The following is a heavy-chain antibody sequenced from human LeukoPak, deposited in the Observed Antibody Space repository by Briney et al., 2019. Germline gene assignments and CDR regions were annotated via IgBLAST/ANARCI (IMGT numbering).Heavy chain of an antibody. D-gene: IGHD6-13*01. J-gene: IGHJ4*02. V-gene: IGHV3-9*01. CDR2: ISWNSGSI. CDR1: GFTFDDYA. CDR3: AATSIAAHDY. Sequence: GGSLRFSGGASGFTFDDYAMHWVRQAPGKGLEWVSGISWNSGSIGYADSVKGRFTISRDNAKNSLYLQMNSLRAEDTALYYCAATSIAAHDYWGQGTLVTVSS.